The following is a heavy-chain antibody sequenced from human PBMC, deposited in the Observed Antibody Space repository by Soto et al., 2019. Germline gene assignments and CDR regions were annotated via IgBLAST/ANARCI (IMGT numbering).Heavy chain of an antibody. CDR1: GGSISSSNW. D-gene: IGHD3-10*01. Sequence: SETLSLTCAVSGGSISSSNWWSWVRQPPGKGLEWIGEIYHSGSTNYNPSLKSRVTISVDRSKNQFSLKLSSVTAADTAVYYCARDRCRGSGSYCDYYYYYGMDVWGQGTTVTVSS. J-gene: IGHJ6*02. V-gene: IGHV4-4*02. CDR3: ARDRCRGSGSYCDYYYYYGMDV. CDR2: IYHSGST.